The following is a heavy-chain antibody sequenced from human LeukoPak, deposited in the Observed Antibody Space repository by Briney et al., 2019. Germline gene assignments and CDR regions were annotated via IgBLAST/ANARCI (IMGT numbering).Heavy chain of an antibody. CDR1: GDSISTYY. CDR3: ARHGDVGAPFDY. D-gene: IGHD1-26*01. V-gene: IGHV4-59*08. CDR2: ISYTGST. Sequence: PSETLSLTCTVSGDSISTYYWSWIRQPPGKELEWIGYISYTGSTNYNPSLKNRVTISVDTSKNQFSLKLSSVTAADTAVYYCARHGDVGAPFDYWGQGTLVTVSS. J-gene: IGHJ4*02.